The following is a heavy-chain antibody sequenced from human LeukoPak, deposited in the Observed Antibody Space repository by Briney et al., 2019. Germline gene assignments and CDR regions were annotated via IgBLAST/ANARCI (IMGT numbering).Heavy chain of an antibody. V-gene: IGHV4-4*07. CDR2: IYTSGST. J-gene: IGHJ4*02. CDR1: GGSISSYY. CDR3: ARGGVENDYGDYEY. Sequence: PSETLSLTCTVSGGSISSYYWSWIRQPPGKGLEWIGRIYTSGSTNYNPSLKSRVTMSVDTSKNQFSLKLSSVTAADTAVYYCARGGVENDYGDYEYWGQGTLVTVSS. D-gene: IGHD4-17*01.